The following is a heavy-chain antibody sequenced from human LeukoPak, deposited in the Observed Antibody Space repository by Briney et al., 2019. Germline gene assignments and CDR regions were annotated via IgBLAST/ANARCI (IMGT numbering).Heavy chain of an antibody. Sequence: GGSLRLSCAASGFIVSSNYINWVRQAPGKGLEWVSVIYSGGSTNYADSVKGRFTISRDNSKNTLYLQMNSLRGDDMAVYYCAIETGYWFDPWGQGTLVTVSS. CDR1: GFIVSSNY. J-gene: IGHJ5*02. CDR2: IYSGGST. V-gene: IGHV3-66*02. CDR3: AIETGYWFDP.